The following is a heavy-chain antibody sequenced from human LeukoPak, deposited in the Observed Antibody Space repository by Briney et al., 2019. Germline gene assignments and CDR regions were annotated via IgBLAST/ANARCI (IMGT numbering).Heavy chain of an antibody. CDR1: GGSISSYY. Sequence: PSETLSLTCTVSGGSISSYYWSWIRQPPGKGLEWSGYIYTSGSTNYNPSLKSRVTISVDTSKNQFSLKLSSVTAADTAGYYCARRGARDAFDIWGQGTMVTVSS. CDR3: ARRGARDAFDI. V-gene: IGHV4-4*09. CDR2: IYTSGST. J-gene: IGHJ3*02. D-gene: IGHD1-26*01.